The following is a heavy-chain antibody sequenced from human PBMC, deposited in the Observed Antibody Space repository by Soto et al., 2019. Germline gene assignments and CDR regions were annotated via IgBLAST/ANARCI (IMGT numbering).Heavy chain of an antibody. CDR2: IYYSGST. CDR1: GGSISSSSYY. V-gene: IGHV4-39*01. Sequence: SETLSLTCTVSGGSISSSSYYWGWIRQPPGKGLEWIGSIYYSGSTYYNPSLKSRVTISVDTSKNQFSLKLSSVTAADTAVYYCARKSYNWNDGVNKELDYWGQGTLVTVSS. D-gene: IGHD1-20*01. J-gene: IGHJ4*02. CDR3: ARKSYNWNDGVNKELDY.